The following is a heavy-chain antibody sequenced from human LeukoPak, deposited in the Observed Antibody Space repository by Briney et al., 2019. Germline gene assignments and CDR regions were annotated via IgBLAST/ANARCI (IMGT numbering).Heavy chain of an antibody. CDR3: ARTNYDILTGYYGPYYYYMGV. Sequence: PSETLSLTCTVSGGSISSYYWSWIRQPPGKGLEWVGDIYTSGSTKYNPSPKRGGTISVDASKKQFSQTLSSGTAADTAVYYCARTNYDILTGYYGPYYYYMGVWGKGTTVTVSS. V-gene: IGHV4-4*09. J-gene: IGHJ6*03. CDR2: IYTSGST. D-gene: IGHD3-9*01. CDR1: GGSISSYY.